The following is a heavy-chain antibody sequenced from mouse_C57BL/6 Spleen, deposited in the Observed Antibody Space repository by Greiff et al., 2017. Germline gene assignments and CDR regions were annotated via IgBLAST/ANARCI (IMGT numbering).Heavy chain of an antibody. CDR2: FYPGSGSI. Sequence: VQLQQSGAELVKPGASVKLSCKASGYTFTEYTINWVKQRPGQGLEWIGWFYPGSGSIKYNEKFKDKATLTADKSSSTVYMELSRLTSDDSAVYFCAGHEERYGYNFAYWGQGTTLTVSA. J-gene: IGHJ2*01. V-gene: IGHV1-62-2*01. CDR1: GYTFTEYT. CDR3: AGHEERYGYNFAY. D-gene: IGHD2-2*01.